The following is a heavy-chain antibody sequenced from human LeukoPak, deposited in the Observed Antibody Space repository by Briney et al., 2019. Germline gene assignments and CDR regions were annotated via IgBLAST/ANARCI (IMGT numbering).Heavy chain of an antibody. CDR3: ARDQGLGPEFRFDK. Sequence: PWGSLRLSCAASGFTFSSYWMHWVRQAPGKGLVWVSRINSDGSSSRYADSVKGRFTISRDNAKNTLYLQMNSLRGDDTGLYYCARDQGLGPEFRFDKWGQGTLVTVSS. CDR1: GFTFSSYW. CDR2: INSDGSSS. V-gene: IGHV3-74*01. J-gene: IGHJ4*02. D-gene: IGHD6-19*01.